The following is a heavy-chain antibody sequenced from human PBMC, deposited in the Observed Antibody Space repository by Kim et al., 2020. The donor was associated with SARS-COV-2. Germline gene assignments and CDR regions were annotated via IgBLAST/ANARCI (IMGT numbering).Heavy chain of an antibody. D-gene: IGHD3-9*01. J-gene: IGHJ3*02. CDR3: ARDLGGHYDILTGQKTTDAFDI. V-gene: IGHV4-38-2*02. Sequence: SETLSLICTVSGYSISSGYYWGWIRQPPGKGLEWIGSIYHSGSTYYNPSLKSRVTISVDTSKNQFSLKLSSVTAADTAVYYCARDLGGHYDILTGQKTTDAFDIWGQGTMVTVSS. CDR1: GYSISSGYY. CDR2: IYHSGST.